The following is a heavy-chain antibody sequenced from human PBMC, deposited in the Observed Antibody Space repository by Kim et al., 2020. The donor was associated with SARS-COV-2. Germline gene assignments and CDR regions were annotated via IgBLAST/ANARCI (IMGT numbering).Heavy chain of an antibody. CDR3: ARTLGYCSSTSCWFDY. J-gene: IGHJ4*02. Sequence: SHKSRVTISVDTSKNQFSLKLSSVTAADTAVYYCARTLGYCSSTSCWFDYWGQGTLVTVSS. D-gene: IGHD2-2*01. V-gene: IGHV4-59*01.